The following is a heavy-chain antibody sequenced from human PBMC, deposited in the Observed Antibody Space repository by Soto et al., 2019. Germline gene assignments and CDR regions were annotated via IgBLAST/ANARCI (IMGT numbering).Heavy chain of an antibody. D-gene: IGHD3-22*01. CDR3: ARDASQYYHDPSAYYGL. CDR1: GGSITSYY. Sequence: QVQLQESGPGLVKPSETLSLTCNVSGGSITSYYWAWIRQPPGKGLEWIANIRNNGRTNYNPSLKSRLSISIDTSKNQVSLTVSSVTAADTAVYYCARDASQYYHDPSAYYGLWGQGTLVTVSS. CDR2: IRNNGRT. V-gene: IGHV4-59*13. J-gene: IGHJ1*01.